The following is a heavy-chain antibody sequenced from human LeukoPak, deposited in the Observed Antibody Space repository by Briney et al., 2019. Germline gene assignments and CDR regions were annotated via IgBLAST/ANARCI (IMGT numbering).Heavy chain of an antibody. D-gene: IGHD1-26*01. Sequence: ASVKVSCKVSGYTLTELSMHWVRQAPGKGLEWMGGFDPEDGETIYAQKFQSRVTMTEDTSTDTAYMELSSLRSEDTAVYYCATLSRWELPGNFDYWGQGTLVTVSS. J-gene: IGHJ4*02. CDR1: GYTLTELS. CDR2: FDPEDGET. CDR3: ATLSRWELPGNFDY. V-gene: IGHV1-24*01.